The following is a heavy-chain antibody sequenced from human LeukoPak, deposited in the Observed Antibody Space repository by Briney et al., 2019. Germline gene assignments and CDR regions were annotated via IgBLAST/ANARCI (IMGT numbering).Heavy chain of an antibody. V-gene: IGHV1-46*01. D-gene: IGHD5-18*01. CDR2: INPSGGST. CDR3: ARVETALGPDY. J-gene: IGHJ4*02. Sequence: ASVKVSCKASGYTFTSYYMHWVRQAPGQGLEWMGIINPSGGSTSYAQKFQGRVTMTRDTSTSTDYMELRSLRSEDTAVYYCARVETALGPDYWGQGTLVTVSS. CDR1: GYTFTSYY.